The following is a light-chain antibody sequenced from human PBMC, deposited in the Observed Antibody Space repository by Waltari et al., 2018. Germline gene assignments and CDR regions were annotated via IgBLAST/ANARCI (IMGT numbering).Light chain of an antibody. V-gene: IGKV3-20*01. J-gene: IGKJ1*01. CDR2: GSF. CDR3: QHDGTSPRT. CDR1: QSVTSNS. Sequence: EIILTQSPGTLSLSPGERATLSCRASQSVTSNSLAWYQQKPGQAPGLIIYGSFNRATGIPDRFSGSGSGTDFTLTIIRLEPEDFAVYYCQHDGTSPRTFGQGTKVEL.